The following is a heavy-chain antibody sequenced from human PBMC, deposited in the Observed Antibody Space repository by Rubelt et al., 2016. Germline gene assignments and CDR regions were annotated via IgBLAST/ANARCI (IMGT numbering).Heavy chain of an antibody. CDR2: IYYSGST. V-gene: IGHV4-31*03. CDR1: GGSLLSGGYS. J-gene: IGHJ4*02. D-gene: IGHD2-2*01. CDR3: ARGRVPATSPFDS. Sequence: QLQLQESGPGLVKPSQTLSLTFTVSGGSLLSGGYSWSWIRPHPGKGLEWIWYIYYSGSTYYNPSLKSRLTISVDTSKNQFSLKLRSVTAADTAVYYCARGRVPATSPFDSWGQGILVTVSS.